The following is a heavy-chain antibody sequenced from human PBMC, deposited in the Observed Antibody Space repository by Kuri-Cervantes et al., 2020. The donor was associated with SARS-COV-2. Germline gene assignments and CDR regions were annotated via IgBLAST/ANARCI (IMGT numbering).Heavy chain of an antibody. CDR1: GFTVSSNY. Sequence: GGSLRLSCAASGFTVSSNYMSWVRQAPGKGLEWVSVIYSGGSTYYADSVKGRFTISRDNSKNTLYLQMNSLRAEDTAVYYCAKEALAPDTAMVKSLVNYYYYYYYMDVWGKGTTVTVSS. V-gene: IGHV3-53*01. D-gene: IGHD5-18*01. CDR2: IYSGGST. J-gene: IGHJ6*03. CDR3: AKEALAPDTAMVKSLVNYYYYYYYMDV.